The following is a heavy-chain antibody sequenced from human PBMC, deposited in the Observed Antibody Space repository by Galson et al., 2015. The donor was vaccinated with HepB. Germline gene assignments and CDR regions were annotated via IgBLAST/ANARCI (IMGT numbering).Heavy chain of an antibody. D-gene: IGHD3-22*01. J-gene: IGHJ3*02. CDR3: ARGGGYYDSSGYHIDAFDI. V-gene: IGHV1-8*01. CDR1: GYTFTSYD. CDR2: MNPNSGNT. Sequence: SVKVSCKASGYTFTSYDINWVRQATGQGLEWMGWMNPNSGNTGYAQKFQGRVTMTRNTSISTAYMELSSLRSEDTAVYYCARGGGYYDSSGYHIDAFDIWGQGTMVIVSS.